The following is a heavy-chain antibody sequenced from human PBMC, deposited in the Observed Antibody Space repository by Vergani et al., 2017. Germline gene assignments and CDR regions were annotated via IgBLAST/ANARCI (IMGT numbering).Heavy chain of an antibody. D-gene: IGHD4-23*01. V-gene: IGHV3-49*04. CDR3: AVEIYDYGGSRDFDY. J-gene: IGHJ4*02. CDR1: GFNFGEYG. Sequence: EVQLVESGGGLVQPGGSLRLSCQTSGFNFGEYGVSWVRQAPGKGLEWIGFIRSKTYGATTEYAASVRGRFTISRDDSKGIAYLQMSSLKKEDTAVYRCAVEIYDYGGSRDFDYWGQGTLVVVSS. CDR2: IRSKTYGATT.